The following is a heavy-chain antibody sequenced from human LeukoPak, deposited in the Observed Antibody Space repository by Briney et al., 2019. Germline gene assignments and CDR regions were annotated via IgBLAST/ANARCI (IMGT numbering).Heavy chain of an antibody. CDR1: GYTFTGYY. V-gene: IGHV1-2*06. CDR3: ARDFKLNYDY. CDR2: INPNSGGT. Sequence: GASVKVSCKASGYTFTGYYIHWVRQAPGQGLEWMGRINPNSGGTNYAQKFQGGVTMTRDTSISTAYMELSRLRSDDTAVYYCARDFKLNYDYWGQGTLVTVSS. J-gene: IGHJ4*02. D-gene: IGHD5-24*01.